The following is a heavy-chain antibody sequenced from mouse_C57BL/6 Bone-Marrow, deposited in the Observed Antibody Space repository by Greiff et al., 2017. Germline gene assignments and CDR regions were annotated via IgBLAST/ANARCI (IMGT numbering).Heavy chain of an antibody. CDR1: GFSLTSYG. Sequence: VKVVESGPGLVQPSQSLSITCTVSGFSLTSYGVHWVRQSPGKGLEWLGVIWRGGSTDYNAAFMSRLSITKDNSKSHVFFKMNSLQADDTAIYYCAKKGISPTCFDVCGTGTTVTVSS. J-gene: IGHJ1*03. V-gene: IGHV2-5*01. CDR2: IWRGGST. CDR3: AKKGISPTCFDV. D-gene: IGHD1-1*01.